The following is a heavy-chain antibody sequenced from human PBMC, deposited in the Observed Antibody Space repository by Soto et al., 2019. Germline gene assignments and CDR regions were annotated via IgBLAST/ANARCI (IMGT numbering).Heavy chain of an antibody. V-gene: IGHV4-4*02. CDR1: GASIISNDW. Sequence: SETLSLTCSVCGASIISNDWWIWIRQTPVKGLEWIGEIFHRGRTNYSPSFKSRVTISVDTSNSQFSLEMASLTAADTAVYYCARANLRSVWTFDHWGQGSPVTVSS. J-gene: IGHJ4*02. CDR3: ARANLRSVWTFDH. D-gene: IGHD5-12*01. CDR2: IFHRGRT.